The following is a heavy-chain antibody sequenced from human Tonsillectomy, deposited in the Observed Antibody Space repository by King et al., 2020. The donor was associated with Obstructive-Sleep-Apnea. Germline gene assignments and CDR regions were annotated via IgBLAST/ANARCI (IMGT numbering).Heavy chain of an antibody. V-gene: IGHV4-34*01. Sequence: VQLQQWGAGLLKPSETLSLTCAVYGGSFSGYYWSWIRQPPGKGLEWIGEINHGGSTDYNPSLKSRVTTSVDTSNNQFSLRLTSMTAADTAVYYCARGRGAQFDPWGQGNMVTVSS. J-gene: IGHJ5*02. CDR2: INHGGST. CDR1: GGSFSGYY. CDR3: ARGRGAQFDP. D-gene: IGHD3-10*01.